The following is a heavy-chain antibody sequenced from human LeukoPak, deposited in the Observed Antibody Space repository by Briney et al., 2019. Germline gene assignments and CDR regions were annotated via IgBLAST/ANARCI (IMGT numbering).Heavy chain of an antibody. CDR3: ARQNCSGGSCPTDY. CDR1: GFTFSSYA. J-gene: IGHJ4*02. CDR2: ISGSGGST. Sequence: GGSLRLSCAASGFTFSSYAMSWVRQAPGKGLEWVSAISGSGGSTYYADPVKGRFTTSRDNSKNTLYLQMNSLRAEDTAVYYCARQNCSGGSCPTDYWGQGTLVTVSS. D-gene: IGHD2-15*01. V-gene: IGHV3-23*01.